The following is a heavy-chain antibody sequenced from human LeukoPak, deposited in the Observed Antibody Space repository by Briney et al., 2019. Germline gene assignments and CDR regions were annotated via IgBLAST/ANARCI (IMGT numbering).Heavy chain of an antibody. D-gene: IGHD2-15*01. J-gene: IGHJ4*02. V-gene: IGHV1-2*02. CDR3: ARYVVGAYYQRSYYFDY. CDR2: INRNSGGT. Sequence: EASVKVSCKTSGYTFTGYYMHWVRQAPGQGLEWMGWINRNSGGTNYAQKFQGRVTMTRDTSISTAYMELSRLRSDDTAVYYCARYVVGAYYQRSYYFDYWGQGTLVTVSS. CDR1: GYTFTGYY.